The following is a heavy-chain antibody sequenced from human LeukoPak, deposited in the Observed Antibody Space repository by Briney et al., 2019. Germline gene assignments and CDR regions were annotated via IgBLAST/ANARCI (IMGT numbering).Heavy chain of an antibody. J-gene: IGHJ6*03. CDR2: ISGSGGST. CDR3: AKKLGDGGNFYYYYYMDV. V-gene: IGHV3-23*01. CDR1: GFTLNSYA. Sequence: GGSLRLSCAASGFTLNSYAMNWVRQAPGKGLEWVSTISGSGGSTYYADSVKGRFTISRDNSKNTLYLQMNSLRAEDTAVYYCAKKLGDGGNFYYYYYMDVWGEGTTVAISS. D-gene: IGHD4-23*01.